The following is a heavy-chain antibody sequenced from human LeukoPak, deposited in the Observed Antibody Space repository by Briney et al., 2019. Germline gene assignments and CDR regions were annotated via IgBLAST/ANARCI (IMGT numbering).Heavy chain of an antibody. Sequence: ASVKVSCKASGYTFTSYGISWVRQAPGRGLEWMGWISAYNGNTNYVQKLQGRVTMTTDTSTSTAYMELRSLRSDDTAVYYCAREGIAARPDPQDYWGQGTLVTVSS. CDR3: AREGIAARPDPQDY. CDR1: GYTFTSYG. J-gene: IGHJ4*02. V-gene: IGHV1-18*01. D-gene: IGHD6-6*01. CDR2: ISAYNGNT.